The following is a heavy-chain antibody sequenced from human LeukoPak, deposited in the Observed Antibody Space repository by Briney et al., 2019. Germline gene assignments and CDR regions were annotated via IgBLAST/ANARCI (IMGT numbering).Heavy chain of an antibody. V-gene: IGHV1-2*02. CDR1: GYTFTGYY. CDR3: ASGYCSSTSCSAFEY. CDR2: INPNSGGT. D-gene: IGHD2-2*03. Sequence: ASVDVSCKASGYTFTGYYMHGVRQAPGQGLEWMGGINPNSGGTNYAQTFQGRVTMPRDTSISTAYMELSRLRSDDTAVYYCASGYCSSTSCSAFEYWGQGTLVPVSS. J-gene: IGHJ4*02.